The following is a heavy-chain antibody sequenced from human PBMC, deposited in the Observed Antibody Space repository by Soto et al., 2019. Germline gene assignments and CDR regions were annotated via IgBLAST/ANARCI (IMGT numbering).Heavy chain of an antibody. CDR3: TRQFGYF. CDR2: IKQDGTEI. CDR1: GFTFITYG. J-gene: IGHJ4*02. D-gene: IGHD3-10*01. V-gene: IGHV3-7*05. Sequence: GGPLRLSCAAFGFTFITYGRHWVRQAPGKGLEWVANIKQDGTEIYYVDSVKGRFTISRDNAKNSLYLQMNSLRADDTAVYYCTRQFGYFWGEVTLVTVSS.